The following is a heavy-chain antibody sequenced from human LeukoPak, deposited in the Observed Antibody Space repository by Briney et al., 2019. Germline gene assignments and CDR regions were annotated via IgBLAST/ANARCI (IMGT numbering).Heavy chain of an antibody. J-gene: IGHJ5*02. CDR2: IYYSGST. Sequence: SETLSLTCTVSGGSISSRGYYWGWIRQPPAKGLEWIASIYYSGSTYYNPSLNSRVTISVDTSKNQFTQKLSSLTAADTAVYYCARHEYSGSYYGLSWFDPWGQGTLVTVSS. CDR3: ARHEYSGSYYGLSWFDP. V-gene: IGHV4-39*01. D-gene: IGHD1-26*01. CDR1: GGSISSRGYY.